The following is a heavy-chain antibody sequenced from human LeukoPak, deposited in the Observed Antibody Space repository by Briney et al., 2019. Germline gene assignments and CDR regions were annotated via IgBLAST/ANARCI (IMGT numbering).Heavy chain of an antibody. CDR2: IYHSGST. Sequence: SETLSLTCAVAGGSISSGGYSWSWIRQPPGKGLEWIGYIYHSGSTYYNPSLKSRVTISVDRSKNQFSLKLSSVTAADTAVYYCARGGSATVSYWGQGTLVTVSS. CDR1: GGSISSGGYS. J-gene: IGHJ4*02. D-gene: IGHD5-24*01. V-gene: IGHV4-30-2*01. CDR3: ARGGSATVSY.